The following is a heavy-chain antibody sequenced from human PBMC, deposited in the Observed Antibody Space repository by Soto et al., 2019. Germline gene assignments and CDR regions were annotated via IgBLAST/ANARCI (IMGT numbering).Heavy chain of an antibody. Sequence: SETLSLTCAVYGGSFSGYYWSWIRQPPGKGLEWIGEINHSGSTNYNPSLKSRVTISVDTSKNQFSLKLSSVTAADTAVYYCARGGTHYYGSGSYYGYGMDVWGKGTTVTVSS. D-gene: IGHD3-10*01. J-gene: IGHJ6*04. CDR3: ARGGTHYYGSGSYYGYGMDV. CDR2: INHSGST. CDR1: GGSFSGYY. V-gene: IGHV4-34*01.